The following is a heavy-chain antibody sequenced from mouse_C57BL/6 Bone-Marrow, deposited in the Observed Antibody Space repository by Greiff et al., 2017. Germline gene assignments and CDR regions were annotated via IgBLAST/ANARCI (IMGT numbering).Heavy chain of an antibody. CDR2: ISSGSSTI. CDR3: ASVLITTVVATDYYAMDY. J-gene: IGHJ4*01. D-gene: IGHD1-1*01. Sequence: EVKVVESGGGLVKPGGSLKLSCAASGFTFSDYGMHWVRQAPEKGLEWVAYISSGSSTIYYADTVKGRFTISRDNAKNTLFLQMTSLRSEDTAMYYCASVLITTVVATDYYAMDYWGQGTSVTVSS. V-gene: IGHV5-17*01. CDR1: GFTFSDYG.